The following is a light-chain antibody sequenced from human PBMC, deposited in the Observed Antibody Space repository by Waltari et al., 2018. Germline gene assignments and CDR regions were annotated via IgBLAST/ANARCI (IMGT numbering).Light chain of an antibody. CDR3: QQGNSNT. CDR2: YAN. V-gene: IGKV1-13*02. J-gene: IGKJ1*01. CDR1: QGISSY. Sequence: IQMSQSPSSLSASVGDRVTITCRASQGISSYLNWYQQKPGKAPKLLIYYANSLASGVPARFSGSGSGTEFTLTSSSLQPEDFATYYCQQGNSNTFGQGTKVEIK.